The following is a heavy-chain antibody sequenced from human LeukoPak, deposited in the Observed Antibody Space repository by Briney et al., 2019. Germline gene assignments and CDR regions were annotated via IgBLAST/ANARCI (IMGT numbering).Heavy chain of an antibody. CDR2: LYTGGTT. D-gene: IGHD3-10*01. CDR3: TRVKGETPAVDF. Sequence: GGSLRLSCAVSGFTVSSDYMTWVRQAPGKGLQWVSVLYTGGTTYYANSVMGRFTISRDNSKNTLYLQVNSLRAEDTAIYYCTRVKGETPAVDFWGQGTLVTVSS. CDR1: GFTVSSDY. J-gene: IGHJ4*02. V-gene: IGHV3-53*01.